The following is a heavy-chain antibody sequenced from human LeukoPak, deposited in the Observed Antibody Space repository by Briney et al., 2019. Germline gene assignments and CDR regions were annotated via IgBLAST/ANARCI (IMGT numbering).Heavy chain of an antibody. V-gene: IGHV3-23*01. Sequence: PGGSLRLSCTASGFTFVNYAMSWVRQAPGKGLEWVSAISGGGGTTYYADSVKGRFTISRDSSKNTLYLQMNSLRAEDTAVYYCARAKRNGFGIWGQGTMVTVSS. CDR2: ISGGGGTT. CDR1: GFTFVNYA. J-gene: IGHJ3*02. CDR3: ARAKRNGFGI.